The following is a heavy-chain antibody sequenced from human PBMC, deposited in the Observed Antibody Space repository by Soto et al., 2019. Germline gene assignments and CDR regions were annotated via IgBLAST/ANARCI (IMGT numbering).Heavy chain of an antibody. V-gene: IGHV1-8*01. Sequence: QVQLVQSGAEVRKPGASVKVSCKASGYTFTRYDIAWVRQAPGQGLEWMGWMNPNSGNTGYAQKFQGRVTMTGDTSISTAYKELSSLTYEDTAVYYCARAIRDQLLSDYWGQGTLVTVSS. D-gene: IGHD1-26*01. CDR2: MNPNSGNT. J-gene: IGHJ4*02. CDR1: GYTFTRYD. CDR3: ARAIRDQLLSDY.